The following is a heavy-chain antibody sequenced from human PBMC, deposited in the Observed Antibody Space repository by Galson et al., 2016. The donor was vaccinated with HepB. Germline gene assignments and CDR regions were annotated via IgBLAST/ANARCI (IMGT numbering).Heavy chain of an antibody. CDR3: AKGGYSSGWGFDY. D-gene: IGHD6-19*01. CDR2: IRRNSGSI. V-gene: IGHV3-9*01. Sequence: SLRLSCAASGFTFDDYAMHWVRQVPGKGLEWVSGIRRNSGSIGYVDSVKGRFTISRDNAKNFLYLQMNSLRAEDKALYYCAKGGYSSGWGFDYWGQGTLVTVSS. J-gene: IGHJ4*02. CDR1: GFTFDDYA.